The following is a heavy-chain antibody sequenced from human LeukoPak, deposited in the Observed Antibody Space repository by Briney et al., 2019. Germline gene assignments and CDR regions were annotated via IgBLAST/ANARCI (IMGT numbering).Heavy chain of an antibody. CDR3: ARDLGDSYYYYGMDV. J-gene: IGHJ6*02. CDR2: IYSGGST. D-gene: IGHD1-26*01. V-gene: IGHV3-53*01. Sequence: GVSLRLSCAASGFTVGSNYMSWVRQAPGKGLEWVSVIYSGGSTYYADSVQGRFTISRDNSKNTLYLQMNSLRAEDTAVYYRARDLGDSYYYYGMDVWGQGTTVTVSS. CDR1: GFTVGSNY.